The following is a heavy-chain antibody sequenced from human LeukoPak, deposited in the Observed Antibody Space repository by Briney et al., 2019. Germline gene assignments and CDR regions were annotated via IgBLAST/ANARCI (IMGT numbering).Heavy chain of an antibody. D-gene: IGHD6-13*01. CDR2: IYTSGST. CDR1: GGSISSGSYY. V-gene: IGHV4-61*02. J-gene: IGHJ4*02. Sequence: PSETLSLTCTVSGGSISSGSYYWSWIRQPAGKGLEWIGRIYTSGSTNYNPSLKSRVTISVDTSKNQFSLKLSSVTAADTAVYYCARSGWGAAAGTDYWGQGTLVTVSS. CDR3: ARSGWGAAAGTDY.